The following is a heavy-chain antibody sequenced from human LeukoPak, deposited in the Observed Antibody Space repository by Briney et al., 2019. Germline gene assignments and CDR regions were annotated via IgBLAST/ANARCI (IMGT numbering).Heavy chain of an antibody. CDR3: ARETGKVDY. J-gene: IGHJ4*02. V-gene: IGHV4-34*01. CDR2: INHSGST. Sequence: SETLSLTCAVYGGSFSGYYWSWIRQPPGKGLEWIGEINHSGSTNYNPSLKSRVTISVDTSKNQFSLKLSSVTAADTAVYYCARETGKVDYGGQGTLVTVSS. CDR1: GGSFSGYY.